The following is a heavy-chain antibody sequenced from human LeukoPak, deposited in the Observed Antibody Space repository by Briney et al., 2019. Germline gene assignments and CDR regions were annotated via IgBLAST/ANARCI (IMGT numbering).Heavy chain of an antibody. V-gene: IGHV4-30-4*01. D-gene: IGHD3-16*02. CDR2: IYYSGST. CDR1: GDSISTGSYY. Sequence: PSETLSLTCTVSGDSISTGSYYWSWIRQPPGRGLEWIGYIYYSGSTYYNPSLKSRVTISVDTSKNQFSLKLSSVTAADTAVYYCARGRKGTYDYVWGSYRLNWFDPWGQGTLDTVSS. J-gene: IGHJ5*02. CDR3: ARGRKGTYDYVWGSYRLNWFDP.